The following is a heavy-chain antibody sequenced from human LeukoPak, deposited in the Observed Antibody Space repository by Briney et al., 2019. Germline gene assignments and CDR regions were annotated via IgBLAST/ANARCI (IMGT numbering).Heavy chain of an antibody. V-gene: IGHV3-21*01. CDR2: ISSSSSYI. Sequence: GGSLRLSCAASRFTFSSYSMNWVRQAPGKGLEWVSSISSSSSYIYYADSVKGRFTISRDNAKNSLYLQMNSLRAEDTAVYYCASFSYGQLFDYWGQGTLVTVSS. CDR1: RFTFSSYS. D-gene: IGHD5-18*01. J-gene: IGHJ4*02. CDR3: ASFSYGQLFDY.